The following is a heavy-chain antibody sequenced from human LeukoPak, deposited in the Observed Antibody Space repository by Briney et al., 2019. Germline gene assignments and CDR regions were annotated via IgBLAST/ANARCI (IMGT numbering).Heavy chain of an antibody. V-gene: IGHV1-58*02. J-gene: IGHJ2*01. D-gene: IGHD4-23*01. CDR1: GFTFTSSA. CDR3: AASDYGGNWYFDL. CDR2: IVVGSGNT. Sequence: SVKVSCKASGFTFTSSAMQWVRQARGQRLEWTGWIVVGSGNTNYAQKFQERVTITRDMSTSTAYMELSSLRSEDTAVYYCAASDYGGNWYFDLWGRGTLVTVSS.